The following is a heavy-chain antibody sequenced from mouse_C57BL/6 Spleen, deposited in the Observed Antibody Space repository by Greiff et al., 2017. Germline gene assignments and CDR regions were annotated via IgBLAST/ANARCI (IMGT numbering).Heavy chain of an antibody. CDR1: GYTFTSYW. J-gene: IGHJ4*01. V-gene: IGHV1-64*01. Sequence: QVQLQQPVAELVKPGASVKLSCTASGYTFTSYWMHWVKQRPGQGLEWIGMIHPTSGSTNYNAKFQSKATLTVYKSSSTAYMQLSSLTSEDSAVYYCGRYGRSYAMDYWGEGTSVTVSS. CDR2: IHPTSGST. D-gene: IGHD1-1*01. CDR3: GRYGRSYAMDY.